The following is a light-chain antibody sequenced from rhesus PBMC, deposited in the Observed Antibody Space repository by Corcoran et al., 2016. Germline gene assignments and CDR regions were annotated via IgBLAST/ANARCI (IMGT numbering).Light chain of an antibody. CDR2: YAN. V-gene: IGKV1-32*03. J-gene: IGKJ1*01. CDR3: QQGYSTPPP. Sequence: DIQMSQSPSSLSASVGDRVTITCRESQGNSRYLNWYQQKPGKAPKLLIYYANSLASGVPSLFSGSGSGTDYTLPIRSLQPEDFATYYCQQGYSTPPPFGLGTKVEIK. CDR1: QGNSRY.